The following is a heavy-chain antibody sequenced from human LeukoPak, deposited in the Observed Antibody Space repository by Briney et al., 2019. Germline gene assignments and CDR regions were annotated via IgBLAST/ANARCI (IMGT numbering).Heavy chain of an antibody. Sequence: GGSLRLSCAASGFTFSSYTMNWVRQAPGRGLEWVPSISSSSSHKWYADSMKGRFTISRDNAKKSLYLQMNSLRAEDTAVYYCVRAGYCGGGSCQKFDCWGQGALVTVSS. CDR1: GFTFSSYT. D-gene: IGHD2-15*01. J-gene: IGHJ4*02. CDR3: VRAGYCGGGSCQKFDC. CDR2: ISSSSSHK. V-gene: IGHV3-21*01.